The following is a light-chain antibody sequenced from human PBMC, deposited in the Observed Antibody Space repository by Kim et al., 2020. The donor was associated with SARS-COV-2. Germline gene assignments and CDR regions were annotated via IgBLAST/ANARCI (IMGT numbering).Light chain of an antibody. CDR2: AAS. J-gene: IGKJ5*01. CDR3: QQYYSYPQGIT. V-gene: IGKV1-8*01. Sequence: TGDRVTITCRASQGISRYLAWYQQKPGKAPKLLIYAASTLQSGVPSRFSGSGSGTDFTLTISCLQSEDFATYYCQQYYSYPQGITFGQGTRLEIK. CDR1: QGISRY.